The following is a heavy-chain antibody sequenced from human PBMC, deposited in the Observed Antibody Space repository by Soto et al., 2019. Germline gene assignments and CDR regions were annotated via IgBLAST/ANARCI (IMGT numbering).Heavy chain of an antibody. CDR1: RGTFHKYA. J-gene: IGHJ6*04. Sequence: SSEKVSCKASRGTFHKYAIMGVLQAAGQGLEWMRRIIPIFGTANYEQKFKGRVTITADESTRKAYMELSSLRSEDTAVYSCAQQQLSFQDHTYSYDGIDVWGKGTTVTVSS. CDR2: IIPIFGTA. CDR3: AQQQLSFQDHTYSYDGIDV. V-gene: IGHV1-69*13. D-gene: IGHD6-13*01.